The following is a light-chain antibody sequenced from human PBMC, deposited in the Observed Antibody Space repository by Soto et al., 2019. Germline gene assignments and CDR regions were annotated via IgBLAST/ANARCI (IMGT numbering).Light chain of an antibody. CDR2: GAS. CDR3: QQYNNWPGT. CDR1: QSVSSN. J-gene: IGKJ1*01. V-gene: IGKV3-15*01. Sequence: EIVLTQSPGTLSVSPGERATLSCRASQSVSSNLAWYQQKPGQPPRLLVYGASTGATGIPARFSGSGSETEFTLSISSLQSEDFAVYYCQQYNNWPGTFGQGTKVEIK.